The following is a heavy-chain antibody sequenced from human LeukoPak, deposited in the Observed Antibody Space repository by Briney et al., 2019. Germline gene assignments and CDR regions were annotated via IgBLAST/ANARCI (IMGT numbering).Heavy chain of an antibody. CDR1: GFTFSNAW. Sequence: GGSLRLSCAASGFTFSNAWMSWVRQAPGKGLEWVGRIKSKTDGGTTDYAAPVKGRFTISRDDSKNTLYLQMNSLKTEDTAVYYCNTDMSCDGAFDIWGQGTMVTVSS. V-gene: IGHV3-15*01. CDR3: NTDMSCDGAFDI. D-gene: IGHD1-26*01. CDR2: IKSKTDGGTT. J-gene: IGHJ3*02.